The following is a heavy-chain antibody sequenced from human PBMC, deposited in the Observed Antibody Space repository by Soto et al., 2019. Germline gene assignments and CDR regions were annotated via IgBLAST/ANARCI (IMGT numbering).Heavy chain of an antibody. V-gene: IGHV3-33*01. J-gene: IGHJ5*02. CDR1: GFTFSSYG. CDR3: ARVKRDSSGCYSNWFDP. D-gene: IGHD6-19*01. Sequence: QVQLVESGGGVVQPGRSLRLSCVASGFTFSSYGMHWVRQAPGKGLEWVAVIWYDGSNKYYADSVKGRFTISRDNSKNTQYLQMNSLRAEDTAVYYCARVKRDSSGCYSNWFDPCGQGTLVTVSS. CDR2: IWYDGSNK.